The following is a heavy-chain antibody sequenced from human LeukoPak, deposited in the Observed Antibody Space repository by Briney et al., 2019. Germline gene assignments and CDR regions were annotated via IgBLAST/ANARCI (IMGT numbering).Heavy chain of an antibody. Sequence: ASVKVSCKASGYTFTSYAMHWVRQAPGQRLEWMGWINAGNGNTKYSQKFQGRVTITRDTSTSTAYMELSSLRSEDTAVYYCARDSYYDSSVGDAFDIWGQGTMVTVSS. V-gene: IGHV1-3*01. D-gene: IGHD3-22*01. J-gene: IGHJ3*02. CDR2: INAGNGNT. CDR3: ARDSYYDSSVGDAFDI. CDR1: GYTFTSYA.